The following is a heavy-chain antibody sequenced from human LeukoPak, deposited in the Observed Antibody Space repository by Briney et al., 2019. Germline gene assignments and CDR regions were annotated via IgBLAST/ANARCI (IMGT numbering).Heavy chain of an antibody. Sequence: GGSLRLSCAASGFTFSSYEMNWVRQAPGKGLEWVSYISSSGSTIYYADSVKGRFTISRDNAKNSLYLQMDSLRAEDTAVYYCARGGYDSSQDAFDIWGQGTMVTVSS. CDR2: ISSSGSTI. J-gene: IGHJ3*02. CDR3: ARGGYDSSQDAFDI. V-gene: IGHV3-48*03. CDR1: GFTFSSYE. D-gene: IGHD3-22*01.